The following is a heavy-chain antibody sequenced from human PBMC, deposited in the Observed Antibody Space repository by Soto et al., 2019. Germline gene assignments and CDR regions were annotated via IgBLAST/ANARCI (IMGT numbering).Heavy chain of an antibody. CDR1: GGTFSSYA. V-gene: IGHV1-69*12. D-gene: IGHD5-12*01. Sequence: QVQLVQSGAEVRQPASSVKVSCKTSGGTFSSYAISWVRQAPGPGREWIGGIVPIVGTTTYAQKFQGRVTINADEATSTAYMQLSRLRSDDTAVYYCVRVVAIPGYPDHWGQGTLVTVSS. CDR3: VRVVAIPGYPDH. CDR2: IVPIVGTT. J-gene: IGHJ4*02.